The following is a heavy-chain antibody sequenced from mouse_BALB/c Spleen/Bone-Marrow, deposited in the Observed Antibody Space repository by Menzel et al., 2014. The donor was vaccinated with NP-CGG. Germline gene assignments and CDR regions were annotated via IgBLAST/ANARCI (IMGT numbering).Heavy chain of an antibody. CDR2: IRYDGSN. V-gene: IGHV3-6*02. CDR3: ARLRGSNYGYFDV. Sequence: EVQRVESGPGLVKPSQSLSFTCSVTGYSITSDYYWNWIRQFPGNKLEWMAYIRYDGSNNYNPSLKNRISITRDTSKNQFFLKLNSVTSEDTATYYCARLRGSNYGYFDVWGAGTTVTVSS. D-gene: IGHD1-1*01. CDR1: GYSITSDYY. J-gene: IGHJ1*01.